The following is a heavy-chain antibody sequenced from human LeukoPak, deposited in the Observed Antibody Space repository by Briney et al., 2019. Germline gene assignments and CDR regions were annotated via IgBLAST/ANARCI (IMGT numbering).Heavy chain of an antibody. CDR3: ARDDEVIAAAGTLGFDY. CDR2: INPNSGGT. CDR1: GYTFTGYY. V-gene: IGHV1-2*02. J-gene: IGHJ4*02. Sequence: GASVKVSCKASGYTFTGYYMHWVRQAPGQGLEWMGWINPNSGGTNYAQKFQGRVTMTRDTSISTAYMELSRLRSDDTAVYYCARDDEVIAAAGTLGFDYWGQGTLVTVSS. D-gene: IGHD6-13*01.